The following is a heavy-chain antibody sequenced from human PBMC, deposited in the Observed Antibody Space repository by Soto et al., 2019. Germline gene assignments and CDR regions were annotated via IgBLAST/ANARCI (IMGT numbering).Heavy chain of an antibody. Sequence: SETLSLTCAVSGGSISSSNWWSWVRQPPGKGLEWIGEIYHSGSTNYNPSLKSRVTISVDKSKNQFSLKLSSVTAADTAVYYCARDLRFRRGYIVATAPGYYGMDVWGQGTTVTV. CDR1: GGSISSSNW. V-gene: IGHV4-4*02. CDR3: ARDLRFRRGYIVATAPGYYGMDV. D-gene: IGHD5-12*01. CDR2: IYHSGST. J-gene: IGHJ6*02.